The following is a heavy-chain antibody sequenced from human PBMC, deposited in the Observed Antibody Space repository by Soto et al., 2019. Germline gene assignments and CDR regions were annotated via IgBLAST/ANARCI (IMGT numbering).Heavy chain of an antibody. CDR1: GFTFSSYS. V-gene: IGHV3-21*01. CDR2: ISSSSSYI. Sequence: SGGSLRLSCAASGFTFSSYSMNWVRQAPGKGLEWVSSISSSSSYIYYADSVKGRFTISRDNAKNSLYLQMNSLRAEDTAVYYCARDRLSVAGYYYYGMDVWGQGTTVTVSS. CDR3: ARDRLSVAGYYYYGMDV. D-gene: IGHD6-19*01. J-gene: IGHJ6*02.